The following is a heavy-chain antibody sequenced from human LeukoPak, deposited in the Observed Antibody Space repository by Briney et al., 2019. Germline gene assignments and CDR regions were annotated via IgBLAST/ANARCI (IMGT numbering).Heavy chain of an antibody. CDR2: INHSGST. Sequence: SETLSLTCAVYGGSFSGYYWSWIRQPPGKGLEWIGEINHSGSTNYNPSLKSRVTMSVDTSKNQFSLKLSFVTAADTAVYYCARSSYYDFWSGYYYFDYWGQGTLVTVSS. V-gene: IGHV4-34*01. CDR1: GGSFSGYY. J-gene: IGHJ4*02. CDR3: ARSSYYDFWSGYYYFDY. D-gene: IGHD3-3*01.